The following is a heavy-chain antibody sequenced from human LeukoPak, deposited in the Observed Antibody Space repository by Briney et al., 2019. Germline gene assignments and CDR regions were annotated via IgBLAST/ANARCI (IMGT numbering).Heavy chain of an antibody. V-gene: IGHV1-46*01. Sequence: ASVKVSCTASGYTFTSNYIHWVRQAPGQGLEWMGMIYPRDGSTSYAQRFQGRVTVTRDTSTSTVHMELSGLRSEDTAVYYCARDQEGFDYWGQGTLVAVSS. CDR2: IYPRDGST. CDR1: GYTFTSNY. CDR3: ARDQEGFDY. J-gene: IGHJ4*02.